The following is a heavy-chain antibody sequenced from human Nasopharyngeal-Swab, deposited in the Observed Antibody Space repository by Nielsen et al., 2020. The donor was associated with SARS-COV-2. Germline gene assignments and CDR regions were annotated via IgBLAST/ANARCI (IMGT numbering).Heavy chain of an antibody. D-gene: IGHD5-18*01. CDR2: ISTSGRST. V-gene: IGHV3-11*01. J-gene: IGHJ6*01. CDR3: AREDTAMGNGMDV. Sequence: GGSLRLSCAASGFTFSDYYMAWIRQAPGKGLEWVSYISTSGRSTDSADSVKGRFTISRDNANNLLYLQMSSLRGEDTAVYYCAREDTAMGNGMDVWGQGTTVTVSS. CDR1: GFTFSDYY.